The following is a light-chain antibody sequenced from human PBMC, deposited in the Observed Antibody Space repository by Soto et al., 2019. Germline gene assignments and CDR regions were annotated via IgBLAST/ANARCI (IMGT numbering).Light chain of an antibody. V-gene: IGLV4-60*03. CDR3: ETWDTNSRV. CDR1: SGHSTYI. Sequence: QAVVTQSSSASASLGSSVKLTCTLSSGHSTYIIAWHQQQPGEAPRYLMKLEGSGNYDKGSGIPDRFSGSSSGADRYLTISNLQSEDEADYYCETWDTNSRVFGGGTKLTVL. J-gene: IGLJ3*02. CDR2: LEGSGNY.